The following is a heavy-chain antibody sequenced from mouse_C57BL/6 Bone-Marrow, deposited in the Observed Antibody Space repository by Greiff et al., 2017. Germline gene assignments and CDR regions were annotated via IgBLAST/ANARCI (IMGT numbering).Heavy chain of an antibody. CDR1: GFTFSSYA. CDR3: LLLLRYLDY. J-gene: IGHJ2*01. CDR2: ISDGGSYT. V-gene: IGHV5-4*03. D-gene: IGHD1-1*01. Sequence: EVMLMESGGGLVKPGGSLKLSCAASGFTFSSYAMSWVRQTPEKRLEWVATISDGGSYTYYPDNVKGRFTISRDNAKNNLYLQMSHLKSEDTAMYYCLLLLRYLDYWGQGTTLTVSS.